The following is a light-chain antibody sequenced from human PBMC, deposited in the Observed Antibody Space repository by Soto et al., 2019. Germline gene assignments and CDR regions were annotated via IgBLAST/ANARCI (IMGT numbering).Light chain of an antibody. V-gene: IGKV3-15*01. CDR1: QSISSN. CDR2: GAS. CDR3: HQYNNWPFT. Sequence: EIGLPQSPATLSVSPGERATLSCRASQSISSNLAWYQQKPCQAPRRLIYGASTRAIGLPATFSGSGSGTEYTLTISSLHSEDFAAYYGHQYNNWPFTFGPGTKVDIK. J-gene: IGKJ3*01.